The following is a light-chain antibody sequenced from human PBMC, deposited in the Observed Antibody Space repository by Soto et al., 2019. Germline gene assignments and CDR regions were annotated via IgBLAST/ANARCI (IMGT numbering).Light chain of an antibody. CDR2: WAS. CDR3: QQYYSTPRT. J-gene: IGKJ1*01. Sequence: DIVMTQSPDSLAVSLGERATINRKSSQSVLYNSDNKNYLAWYQQKSGQPPKLLIYWASTRESGVPDRFSGSGSGTDFTLTISSLQAEDVALYYCQQYYSTPRTFGQGTKVEIK. V-gene: IGKV4-1*01. CDR1: QSVLYNSDNKNY.